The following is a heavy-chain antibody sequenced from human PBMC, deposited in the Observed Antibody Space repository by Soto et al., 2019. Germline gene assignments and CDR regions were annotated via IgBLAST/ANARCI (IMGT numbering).Heavy chain of an antibody. V-gene: IGHV3-7*01. CDR1: GFTFSNYW. Sequence: GGSLRLSCAASGFTFSNYWMCWVRQAPGKGLEWVANIKQDGSDKYYVESVKGRFTISRDNAKNSLYLQMNSLRAEDTAVYFCARVDSSSSVYYFYYMDVWGKGTTVTVSS. D-gene: IGHD6-6*01. J-gene: IGHJ6*03. CDR2: IKQDGSDK. CDR3: ARVDSSSSVYYFYYMDV.